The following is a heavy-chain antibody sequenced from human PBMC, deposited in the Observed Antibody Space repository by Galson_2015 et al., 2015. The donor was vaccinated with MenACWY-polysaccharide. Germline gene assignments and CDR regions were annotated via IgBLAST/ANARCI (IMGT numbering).Heavy chain of an antibody. CDR1: GFTFSDYG. CDR3: AKVGPRSSWTMGLDY. J-gene: IGHJ4*02. V-gene: IGHV3-23*01. Sequence: SLRLSCAASGFTFSDYGMSWFRQAPGKGLEWVAGFPSSGSRPYYADSVRGRFSVSRDNSDNTLYLQMNSLRAEDTAMYYCAKVGPRSSWTMGLDYWGQGTLVTVSS. CDR2: FPSSGSRP. D-gene: IGHD6-13*01.